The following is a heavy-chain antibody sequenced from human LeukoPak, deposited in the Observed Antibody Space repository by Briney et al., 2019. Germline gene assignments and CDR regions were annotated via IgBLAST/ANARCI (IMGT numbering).Heavy chain of an antibody. D-gene: IGHD1-26*01. J-gene: IGHJ5*02. CDR2: ISGSGGST. V-gene: IGHV3-23*01. CDR3: ARDRIRGSYGFDP. CDR1: GFXFSSYA. Sequence: PGGSLRLSCAASGFXFSSYAMSWVRQAPGKGQEWVSAISGSGGSTYYADSVKGRFTISRDNSKNTLYLQMNSLRAEDTAVYYCARDRIRGSYGFDPWGQGTLVTVSS.